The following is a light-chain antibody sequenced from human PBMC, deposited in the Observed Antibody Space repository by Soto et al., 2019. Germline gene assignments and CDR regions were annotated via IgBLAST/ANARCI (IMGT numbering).Light chain of an antibody. V-gene: IGKV3-20*01. CDR2: GAS. J-gene: IGKJ5*01. Sequence: EIVLTQSPGTLSLSPGERATLSCRASQSVSSGYLAWYQQKPGQAPRLLIYGASSRATGIPDRFSGSGSGTDFPLTISRLEPEDFAVYYCQQYGSSITFGQGTRLEIK. CDR3: QQYGSSIT. CDR1: QSVSSGY.